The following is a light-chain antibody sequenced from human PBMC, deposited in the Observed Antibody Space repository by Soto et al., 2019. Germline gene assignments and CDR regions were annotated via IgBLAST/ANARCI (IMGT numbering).Light chain of an antibody. CDR1: EDINNN. J-gene: IGKJ4*01. V-gene: IGKV1-33*01. CDR2: AAS. Sequence: DIQMTQSPSSLSASVGDRVTITCQAIEDINNNLNWYQKKPGEAPKLLIYAASNSQAGVPSRFSGSGSGTHYTFTISSLQPDDTATYYCQHYDNFPPLRTFGGGTKVDIK. CDR3: QHYDNFPPLRT.